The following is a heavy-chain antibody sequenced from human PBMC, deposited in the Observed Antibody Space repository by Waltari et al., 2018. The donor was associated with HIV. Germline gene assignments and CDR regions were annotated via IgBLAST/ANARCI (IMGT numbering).Heavy chain of an antibody. J-gene: IGHJ1*01. CDR2: IHTYTGNT. Sequence: QVRLVQSGAEVKKPGASVKVSCKASGLSLTRHGLSWVRQAPGQGLEWMGWIHTYTGNTDSAENFQGRVTMTRDTFTNTIYMELRTLKSDDSAIYFCVRDLSPMGKSGWYDSWGQGTVVTVSS. CDR1: GLSLTRHG. D-gene: IGHD6-19*01. CDR3: VRDLSPMGKSGWYDS. V-gene: IGHV1-18*04.